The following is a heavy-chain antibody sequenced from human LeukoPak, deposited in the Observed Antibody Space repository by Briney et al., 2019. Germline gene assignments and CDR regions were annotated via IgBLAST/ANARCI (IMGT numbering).Heavy chain of an antibody. CDR3: AKGRNYYDNSGYFAH. J-gene: IGHJ4*02. CDR2: IGGTGATI. D-gene: IGHD3-22*01. CDR1: GFTFSDYA. Sequence: GGSLRLSCAASGFTFSDYAVSWVRQAPGKGLEWVSTIGGTGATIYYADSVKGRFTISRDNSKNTLYLQMNSLRAEDTAVYYCAKGRNYYDNSGYFAHWGQGTLVTVSS. V-gene: IGHV3-23*01.